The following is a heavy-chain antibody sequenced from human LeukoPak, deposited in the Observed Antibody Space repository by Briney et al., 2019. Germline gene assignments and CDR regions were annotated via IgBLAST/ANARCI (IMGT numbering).Heavy chain of an antibody. V-gene: IGHV3-23*01. Sequence: GGSLRLACPASGFTSTKYAMNWVRQAAGKGLEWVSVLIGSSGSTDYADSVKGRFTMSRDISKNTLFLQMNSLRAEDTAIYYCAKGAYDYIEIAYFDSWGQGTLVTVSS. D-gene: IGHD5-12*01. CDR1: GFTSTKYA. J-gene: IGHJ4*02. CDR2: LIGSSGST. CDR3: AKGAYDYIEIAYFDS.